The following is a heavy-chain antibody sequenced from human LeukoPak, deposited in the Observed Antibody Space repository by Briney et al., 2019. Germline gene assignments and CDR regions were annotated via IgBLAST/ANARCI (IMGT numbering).Heavy chain of an antibody. D-gene: IGHD2-2*02. CDR3: ASLSEDIVVVPAAIRGEYFQH. CDR1: GGSIRSYY. CDR2: NYYSGST. Sequence: SETLSLTCTVSGGSIRSYYWSWIRQPPGKGLEWIGYNYYSGSTTYNPSLKSRVTISVDTSKNQFSLKLSSVTAADTAVYYCASLSEDIVVVPAAIRGEYFQHWGQGTLVTVSS. V-gene: IGHV4-59*08. J-gene: IGHJ1*01.